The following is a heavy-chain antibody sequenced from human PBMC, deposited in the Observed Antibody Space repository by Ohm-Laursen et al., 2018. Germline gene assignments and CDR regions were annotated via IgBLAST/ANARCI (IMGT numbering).Heavy chain of an antibody. CDR3: ARVSTTDALDY. CDR2: ISFNSATV. V-gene: IGHV3-9*01. CDR1: GFTFDDYA. Sequence: SLRLSCAASGFTFDDYAMHWVRQAPGKGLEWVSGISFNSATVHYADSVKGRFTISRDNAKNSLYLQMNSLRAEDTAVYYCARVSTTDALDYWGQGTLVTVSS. D-gene: IGHD2/OR15-2a*01. J-gene: IGHJ4*02.